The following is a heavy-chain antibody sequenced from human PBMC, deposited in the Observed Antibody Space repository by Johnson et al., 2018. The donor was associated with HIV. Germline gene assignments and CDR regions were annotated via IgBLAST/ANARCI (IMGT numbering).Heavy chain of an antibody. J-gene: IGHJ3*02. Sequence: QVQLVESGGGVVQPGRSLRLSCAASGFTFSSYGMHWVRQAPGKGLEWVSFIRFDGNNKYYADSVKGRFTISRDNSKNTLYLQMNSLRAEDTAVYYCARGGYGEVFDIWGQGTMVTVSS. CDR2: IRFDGNNK. D-gene: IGHD4-17*01. V-gene: IGHV3-33*01. CDR3: ARGGYGEVFDI. CDR1: GFTFSSYG.